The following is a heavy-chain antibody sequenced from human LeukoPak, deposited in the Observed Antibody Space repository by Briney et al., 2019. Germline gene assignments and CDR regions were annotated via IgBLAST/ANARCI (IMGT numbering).Heavy chain of an antibody. V-gene: IGHV4-59*01. CDR1: GGSISSYY. Sequence: PSETLSLTCTVSGGSISSYYWSWIRQPPGKGLEWIGYIYYSGSTNYNPSLKSRVTISVDTSKNQFSLKLSSVTAADTAVYYCARDSGDYGDYSRLTSYYYYYMDVWGKGTTVTVSS. J-gene: IGHJ6*03. D-gene: IGHD4-17*01. CDR2: IYYSGST. CDR3: ARDSGDYGDYSRLTSYYYYYMDV.